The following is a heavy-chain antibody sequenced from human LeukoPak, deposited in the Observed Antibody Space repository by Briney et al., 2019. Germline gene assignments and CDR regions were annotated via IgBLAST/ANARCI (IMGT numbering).Heavy chain of an antibody. CDR3: TTEYYGGFDY. V-gene: IGHV3-15*01. Sequence: PGGSLRLSCAASGFTFSNAWMSWVRQAPGKGLEWVGRIKSKTDGGTTDYAAPVKGRFTISRDDSKRTVYLQMNSLKTEDTAVYFCTTEYYGGFDYWGQGTLVTVSP. CDR2: IKSKTDGGTT. J-gene: IGHJ4*02. CDR1: GFTFSNAW. D-gene: IGHD3-16*01.